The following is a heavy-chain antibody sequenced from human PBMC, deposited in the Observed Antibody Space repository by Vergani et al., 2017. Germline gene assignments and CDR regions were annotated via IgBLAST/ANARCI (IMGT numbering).Heavy chain of an antibody. D-gene: IGHD2-2*01. Sequence: EVQLVESGGGLVQPGGSLTLSCAASGFSFSIYGMNWVRQAPGKGLEWVSYISGSSSDISYADSVKGRFTISRDNAKNSLYLQMNSLRAEDTALYYCAGAEYQLPYHYWGQGSLVTVSS. CDR3: AGAEYQLPYHY. J-gene: IGHJ4*02. V-gene: IGHV3-48*01. CDR1: GFSFSIYG. CDR2: ISGSSSDI.